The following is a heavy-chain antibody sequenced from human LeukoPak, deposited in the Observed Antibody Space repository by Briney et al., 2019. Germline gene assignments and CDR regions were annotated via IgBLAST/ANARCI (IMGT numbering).Heavy chain of an antibody. Sequence: GGSLRLSCAASGFTFSNYAMSWVRQAPGEGLEWVSAISGSGGSTYYADSVKGRFTIPRDNSKNTLYLQMNSLRAEDTAVYYCALLLLWIQLPYYFDYWGQGPLVTVSS. CDR2: ISGSGGST. V-gene: IGHV3-23*01. J-gene: IGHJ4*02. CDR1: GFTFSNYA. D-gene: IGHD5-18*01. CDR3: ALLLLWIQLPYYFDY.